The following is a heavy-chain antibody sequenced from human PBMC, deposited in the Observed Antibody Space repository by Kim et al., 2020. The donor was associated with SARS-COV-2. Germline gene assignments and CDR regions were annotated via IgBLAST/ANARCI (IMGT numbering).Heavy chain of an antibody. J-gene: IGHJ5*02. CDR3: ARVGLDPLWFGELLPTKYNWFDP. V-gene: IGHV1-69*13. CDR2: IIPIFGTA. D-gene: IGHD3-10*01. Sequence: SVKVSCKASGGTFSSYAISWVRQAPGQGLEWMGGIIPIFGTANYAQKFQGRVTITADESTSTAYMELSSLRSEDTAVYYCARVGLDPLWFGELLPTKYNWFDPWGQGTLVTVSS. CDR1: GGTFSSYA.